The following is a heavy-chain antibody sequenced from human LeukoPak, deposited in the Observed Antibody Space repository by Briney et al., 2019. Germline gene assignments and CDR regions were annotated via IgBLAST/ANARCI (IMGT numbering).Heavy chain of an antibody. D-gene: IGHD3-22*01. CDR3: ARDSYDSSGNYLDY. CDR1: GYTFTRYG. J-gene: IGHJ4*02. CDR2: ISAYNGNT. Sequence: LGASVKVSCKASGYTFTRYGFSWVRQAPGQGLEWMGWISAYNGNTKYAQKLQGRLTMTTDTSTSTSYMELRRLRFDDTAVYYCARDSYDSSGNYLDYWGQGTLVTVSS. V-gene: IGHV1-18*01.